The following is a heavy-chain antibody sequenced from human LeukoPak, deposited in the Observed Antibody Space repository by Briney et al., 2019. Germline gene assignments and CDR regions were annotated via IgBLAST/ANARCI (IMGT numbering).Heavy chain of an antibody. CDR2: IYTSGVT. V-gene: IGHV4-4*07. Sequence: PSETLSLTCTVSGGSISSYYWSWIRKPAGKGLEWIGRIYTSGVTHYNPSLDSRVTMSVDTSKNQFSLKLRSVTAADTAMYYCAREWTGYCNGGSCPFHMDVWGKGTTVTVSS. J-gene: IGHJ6*03. D-gene: IGHD2-15*01. CDR1: GGSISSYY. CDR3: AREWTGYCNGGSCPFHMDV.